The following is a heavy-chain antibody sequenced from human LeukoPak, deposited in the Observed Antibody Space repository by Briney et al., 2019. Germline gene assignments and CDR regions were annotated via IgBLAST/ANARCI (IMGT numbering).Heavy chain of an antibody. D-gene: IGHD3-10*01. V-gene: IGHV4-39*01. Sequence: SETLSLTCTVSGGSISSSSYHWGWIRQPPGKGLEWIGSIYYSGSTYYNPSLKSRVTISVDTSKNQFSLELSSVTAADTAVYYCASNKGSAGNWGQGTLVTVSS. CDR2: IYYSGST. CDR3: ASNKGSAGN. CDR1: GGSISSSSYH. J-gene: IGHJ4*02.